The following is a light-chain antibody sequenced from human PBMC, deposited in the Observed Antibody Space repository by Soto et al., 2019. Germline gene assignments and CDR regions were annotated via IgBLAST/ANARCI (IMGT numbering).Light chain of an antibody. CDR1: QSVGSNY. CDR3: QQYGSSPLT. CDR2: GAS. V-gene: IGKV3-20*01. Sequence: MMMTQSPGTLSLSPGERATLSCRTSQSVGSNYLAWYQQKPGQAPRLLIYGASSRATGIPDRFSGSGSGTDFTLTISRLEPEDFAVYYCQQYGSSPLTFGQGTKVDIK. J-gene: IGKJ1*01.